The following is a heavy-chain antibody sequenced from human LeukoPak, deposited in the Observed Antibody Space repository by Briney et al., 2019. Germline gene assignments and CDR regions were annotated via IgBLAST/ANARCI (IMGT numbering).Heavy chain of an antibody. D-gene: IGHD3/OR15-3a*01. CDR1: GGSISSSSYY. V-gene: IGHV4-39*01. CDR3: ARQTGSGLFILP. Sequence: PSETLSLTCTVSGGSISSSSYYWGWIRQPPGKGLEWIGSIYYSGSTYYNPSLKSQVTISVDTSENQFSLKLTSVTAADTAVYYCARQTGSGLFILPGGQGTLVTVSS. J-gene: IGHJ4*02. CDR2: IYYSGST.